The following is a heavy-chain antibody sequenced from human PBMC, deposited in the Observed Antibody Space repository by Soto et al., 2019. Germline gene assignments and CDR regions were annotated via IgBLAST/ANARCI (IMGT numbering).Heavy chain of an antibody. CDR1: GDSISSPKW. CDR3: AREGFDHRPDY. V-gene: IGHV4-4*02. J-gene: IGHJ4*02. CDR2: MFASGSS. Sequence: QVQLQESGPGLVKPSETLSLTCAVSGDSISSPKWWSWYRQPPGKGLELIGEMFASGSSNYNPSLNYRVTISLDTSKNHFSLKLTSSTAADTAIYYCAREGFDHRPDYWGQGIPVTVSS.